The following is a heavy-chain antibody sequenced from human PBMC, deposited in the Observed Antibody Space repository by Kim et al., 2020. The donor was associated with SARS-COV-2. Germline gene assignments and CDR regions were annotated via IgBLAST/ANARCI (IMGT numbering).Heavy chain of an antibody. J-gene: IGHJ6*02. Sequence: ESVKDRFTITRGKAKNSLYLKMNSLRAEDTAVYYCARDDSSSWYPLYGMDVWGQGTTVTVSS. D-gene: IGHD6-13*01. V-gene: IGHV3-11*05. CDR3: ARDDSSSWYPLYGMDV.